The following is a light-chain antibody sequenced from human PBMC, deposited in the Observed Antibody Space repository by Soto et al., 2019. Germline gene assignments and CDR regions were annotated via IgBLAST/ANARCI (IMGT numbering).Light chain of an antibody. CDR3: QQYDTFLYT. J-gene: IGKJ2*01. CDR2: DAS. CDR1: PSIGNW. Sequence: DIQMTPSPSTLSASVGERITITCRARPSIGNWLAWYRQTPGKTPQLLIYDASTLEGGVPSRFSGSGSGTEFTLTVSSLQPDDFATYYCQQYDTFLYTFGQGTKLEIK. V-gene: IGKV1-5*01.